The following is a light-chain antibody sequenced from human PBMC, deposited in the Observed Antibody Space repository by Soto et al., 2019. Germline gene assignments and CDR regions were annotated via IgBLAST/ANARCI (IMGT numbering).Light chain of an antibody. V-gene: IGLV2-8*01. J-gene: IGLJ2*01. CDR1: SSDVGGYKY. Sequence: QSALTQPPSASGSPGQSVTISCTGTSSDVGGYKYVSWYQQHPGKAPKLMIYEVSKRPSGVPDRFSGSKSGNTASLTVSGLQAEDEADYYCSSYADRHNAVFGGGTKLTVL. CDR3: SSYADRHNAV. CDR2: EVS.